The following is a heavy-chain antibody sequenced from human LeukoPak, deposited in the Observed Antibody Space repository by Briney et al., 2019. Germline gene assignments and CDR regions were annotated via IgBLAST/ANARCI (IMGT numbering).Heavy chain of an antibody. CDR3: ARGAARGIVYYYGMDV. CDR1: GFTFSSYG. D-gene: IGHD2-15*01. Sequence: GGSLRLSCAASGFTFSSYGMHWVRQAPGKGLEWVAVIWYDGSNKYYADSVKGRFTISRDNSKNTLYLQMNSLRVEDTAVYYCARGAARGIVYYYGMDVWGQGTTVTVSS. J-gene: IGHJ6*02. V-gene: IGHV3-33*01. CDR2: IWYDGSNK.